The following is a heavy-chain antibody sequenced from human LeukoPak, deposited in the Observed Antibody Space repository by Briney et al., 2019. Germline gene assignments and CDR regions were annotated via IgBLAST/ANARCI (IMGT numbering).Heavy chain of an antibody. CDR3: AKESRFLEWLLRGFDY. D-gene: IGHD3-3*01. CDR2: ISGSGGST. Sequence: SGGSLRLSCAASGFTFSSYAMSWVRQAPGKGLEWVSAISGSGGSTYYADSVKGRFTISRDNSKNTLYLQMNSLRAEDTAVYYCAKESRFLEWLLRGFDYWGQGTLVTVSS. J-gene: IGHJ4*02. V-gene: IGHV3-23*01. CDR1: GFTFSSYA.